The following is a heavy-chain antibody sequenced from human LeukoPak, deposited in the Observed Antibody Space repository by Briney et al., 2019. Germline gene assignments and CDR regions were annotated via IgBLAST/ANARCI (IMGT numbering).Heavy chain of an antibody. V-gene: IGHV3-48*01. J-gene: IGHJ4*02. Sequence: GRSLRLSCAASGFIFSSYTMNWVRQAPGKGLEWVSYISNSGSALNYADSVKGRFTISRDNAKNSLYLQMNSLRAEDTAVYYCARPAPGTYSTFDYWGPGTLVTVSS. D-gene: IGHD6-13*01. CDR1: GFIFSSYT. CDR3: ARPAPGTYSTFDY. CDR2: ISNSGSAL.